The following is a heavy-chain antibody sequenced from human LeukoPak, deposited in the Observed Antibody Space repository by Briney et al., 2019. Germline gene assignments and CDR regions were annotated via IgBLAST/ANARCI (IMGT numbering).Heavy chain of an antibody. CDR2: ISESGGTT. CDR3: AKEIYGDSTGGRFQH. CDR1: GFTFNNYA. D-gene: IGHD4-17*01. V-gene: IGHV3-23*01. J-gene: IGHJ1*01. Sequence: GGSLRLSCAASGFTFNNYAMNWVRQAPGKGLEWVSSISESGGTTDYADSVKGRFTISRDNSKNTLYLQMNSLRAEDTAVYYCAKEIYGDSTGGRFQHWGQGTLVTVSS.